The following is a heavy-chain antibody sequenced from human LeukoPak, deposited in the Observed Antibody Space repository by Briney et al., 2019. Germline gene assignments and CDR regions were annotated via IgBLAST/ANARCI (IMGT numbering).Heavy chain of an antibody. CDR1: GFTFSTYA. CDR3: AKETDYNYIYYFDY. CDR2: ISYDGSNK. V-gene: IGHV3-30*04. J-gene: IGHJ4*02. D-gene: IGHD5-24*01. Sequence: GGSLRLSCAASGFTFSTYAMHWVRQAPGKGLEWVAVISYDGSNKYYADSVKGRFTISRDNSKNTLYLQMNSLRAEDTAVYSCAKETDYNYIYYFDYWGQGTLVTVSS.